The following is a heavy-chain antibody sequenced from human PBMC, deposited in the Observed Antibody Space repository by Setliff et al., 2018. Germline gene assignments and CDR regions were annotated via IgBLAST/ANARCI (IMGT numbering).Heavy chain of an antibody. V-gene: IGHV3-21*01. CDR1: GFTFSTHS. CDR2: ISRSSTYI. D-gene: IGHD6-13*01. J-gene: IGHJ3*02. Sequence: PGGSLRLSCAASGFTFSTHSMNWVRQAPGKGLGWVSSISRSSTYIYYADSMKGRFTISRDNAKNSLYLQMNSLRAEDTAVYYCASAGHSGSWFPFDAFHIWGQGTMGTVSS. CDR3: ASAGHSGSWFPFDAFHI.